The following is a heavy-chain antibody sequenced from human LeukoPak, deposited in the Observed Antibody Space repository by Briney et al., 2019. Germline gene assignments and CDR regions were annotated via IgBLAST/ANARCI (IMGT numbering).Heavy chain of an antibody. D-gene: IGHD4-17*01. CDR2: ISYDGSNK. J-gene: IGHJ6*02. CDR1: GFTFSSYG. Sequence: GGSLRLSCAASGFTFSSYGMHWVRQAPGKGLEWVAVISYDGSNKYYADSVKGRFTISRDNSKSTLYLQMNSLRAEDTAVYYCARDLVEYGDYRILGYYYGMDVWGQGTTVTVSS. V-gene: IGHV3-30*03. CDR3: ARDLVEYGDYRILGYYYGMDV.